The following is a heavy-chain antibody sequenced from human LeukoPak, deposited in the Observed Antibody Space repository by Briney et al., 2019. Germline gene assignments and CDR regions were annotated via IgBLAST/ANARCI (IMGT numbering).Heavy chain of an antibody. D-gene: IGHD1-1*01. CDR1: GGSFSRYY. Sequence: SETLSLTCAVYGGSFSRYYGSWIRQSPGKGLEWIAEIDHRGDTNYNPSVKSRVTISVDTSKNQFSLKVRSLSAADTAVYYCARGPTISETGYFDFWGQGTLVTVSS. CDR2: IDHRGDT. J-gene: IGHJ4*03. V-gene: IGHV4-34*01. CDR3: ARGPTISETGYFDF.